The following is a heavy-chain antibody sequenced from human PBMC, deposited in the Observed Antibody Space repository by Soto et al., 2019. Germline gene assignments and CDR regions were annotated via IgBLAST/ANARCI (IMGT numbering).Heavy chain of an antibody. CDR3: ARYCSGGSCYNYYGMDV. CDR2: IYYSGST. D-gene: IGHD2-15*01. V-gene: IGHV4-30-4*01. Sequence: SETLSLTCTVSGGSISSGDYYWSWIRQPPGNGLEWIGYIYYSGSTYYNPSLKSRVTISVDTSKNQFSLKLSSVTATDTAVYYCARYCSGGSCYNYYGMDVWGQGTTVTVYS. CDR1: GGSISSGDYY. J-gene: IGHJ6*02.